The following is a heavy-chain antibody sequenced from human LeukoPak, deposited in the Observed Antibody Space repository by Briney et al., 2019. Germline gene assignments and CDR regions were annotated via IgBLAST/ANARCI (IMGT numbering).Heavy chain of an antibody. CDR1: GYSFTSYW. CDR2: IYPGDSGT. Sequence: GESLKISCKGSGYSFTSYWIGWVRQMPGKGLEWMGIIYPGDSGTRYSPSFQGQVTISADKSISTAYLQWSSLKASDTAMYYCARHFNLYYDILTGYSPGDAFDIWGQGTMVTVSS. D-gene: IGHD3-9*01. CDR3: ARHFNLYYDILTGYSPGDAFDI. V-gene: IGHV5-51*01. J-gene: IGHJ3*02.